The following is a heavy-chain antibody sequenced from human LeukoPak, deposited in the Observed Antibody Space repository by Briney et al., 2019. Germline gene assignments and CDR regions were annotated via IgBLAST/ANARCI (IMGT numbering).Heavy chain of an antibody. J-gene: IGHJ4*02. CDR1: GFTFSSYG. CDR2: IKQDGSEK. V-gene: IGHV3-7*01. Sequence: GGSLRLSCAASGFTFSSYGMHWVRQAPGKGLEWVANIKQDGSEKYYVDSVKGRFTISRDNAKNSLYLQMNSLRVEDTAVYYCARVTYDYVWGSSPPDYWGQGTLVTVSS. CDR3: ARVTYDYVWGSSPPDY. D-gene: IGHD3-16*01.